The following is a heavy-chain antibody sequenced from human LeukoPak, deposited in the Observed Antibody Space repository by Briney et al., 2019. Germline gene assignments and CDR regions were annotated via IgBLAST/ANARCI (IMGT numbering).Heavy chain of an antibody. CDR3: ARTTRIMITFGGVIAP. J-gene: IGHJ5*02. D-gene: IGHD3-16*01. V-gene: IGHV4-38-2*02. Sequence: SETLSLTCTVSGYSISSGYYWGWIRQPPGKGLEWIGSIYHSGSTYYNPSLKSRVTISVDTSKNQFSLKLSSVTAADTAVYYCARTTRIMITFGGVIAPWGQGTLVTVSS. CDR2: IYHSGST. CDR1: GYSISSGYY.